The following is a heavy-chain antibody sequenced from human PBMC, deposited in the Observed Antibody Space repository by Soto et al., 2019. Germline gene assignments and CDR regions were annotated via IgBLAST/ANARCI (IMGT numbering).Heavy chain of an antibody. D-gene: IGHD5-12*01. CDR2: IYWDDDK. CDR3: AHVYGGYDNFDY. J-gene: IGHJ4*02. CDR1: GFSLSTSGVG. Sequence: KESGPTLVKPTQTLTLTCTFSGFSLSTSGVGVGWIRQPPGKALEWLVLIYWDDDKRYSPSLKSRLTITKDTSKNQVVLTMTNMDPVDTATYYCAHVYGGYDNFDYWGQGTLVTVSS. V-gene: IGHV2-5*02.